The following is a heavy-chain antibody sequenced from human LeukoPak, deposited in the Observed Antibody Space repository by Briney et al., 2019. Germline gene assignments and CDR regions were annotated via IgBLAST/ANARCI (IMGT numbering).Heavy chain of an antibody. Sequence: GGSLRLSCAASGFTFSSYWMSWVRQAPGKGLEWVANIKQDGSEKYYVDSVKGRFTISRDNAKNSLYLQMNSLRAEDTAVYYCARSTRDRASRDSSGWYEDYWGQGTLVTVSS. CDR2: IKQDGSEK. D-gene: IGHD6-19*01. CDR1: GFTFSSYW. V-gene: IGHV3-7*01. CDR3: ARSTRDRASRDSSGWYEDY. J-gene: IGHJ4*02.